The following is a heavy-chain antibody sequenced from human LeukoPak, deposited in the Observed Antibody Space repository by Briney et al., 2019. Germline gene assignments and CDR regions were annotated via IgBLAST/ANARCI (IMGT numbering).Heavy chain of an antibody. J-gene: IGHJ4*02. CDR3: AREDYYGSGSYRNQYYFDY. CDR1: GFTFSSYW. Sequence: GGSLRLSCAASGFTFSSYWMSWVRQAPGKGLEWVANIKQDGSEKYYVDSVKGRFTISRDNAKNSLYLQMNSLRAEDTAVYYCAREDYYGSGSYRNQYYFDYWGQGTLVTVSS. CDR2: IKQDGSEK. V-gene: IGHV3-7*01. D-gene: IGHD3-10*01.